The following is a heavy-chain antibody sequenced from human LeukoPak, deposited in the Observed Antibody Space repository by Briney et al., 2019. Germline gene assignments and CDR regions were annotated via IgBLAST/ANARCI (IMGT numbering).Heavy chain of an antibody. Sequence: GGSLRLSCAASGFTFSSYAMSWVRQAPGKGLEWVSAISGSGGSTYYADSVKGRFTISRDNSKNTLYLQMNSLRAEDTAVYYCAKDRNYYYDSTLDRFDPWGQGTLVTDSS. J-gene: IGHJ5*02. CDR3: AKDRNYYYDSTLDRFDP. V-gene: IGHV3-23*01. CDR2: ISGSGGST. D-gene: IGHD3-22*01. CDR1: GFTFSSYA.